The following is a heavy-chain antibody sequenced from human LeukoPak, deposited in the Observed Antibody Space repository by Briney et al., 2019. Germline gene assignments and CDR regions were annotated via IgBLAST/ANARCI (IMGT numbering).Heavy chain of an antibody. CDR3: VKEGGSFLTWFDS. CDR2: LRGDGDT. CDR1: GFTFSNYA. V-gene: IGHV3-23*01. D-gene: IGHD2-15*01. J-gene: IGHJ5*01. Sequence: PGGSLRLSCVASGFTFSNYAMSWVRQAPARGLEWVSSLRGDGDTFYADSVKGRFTISRDNSKNTLFLQMNSLTAEDTAIYYCVKEGGSFLTWFDSWGQGSLVTVSS.